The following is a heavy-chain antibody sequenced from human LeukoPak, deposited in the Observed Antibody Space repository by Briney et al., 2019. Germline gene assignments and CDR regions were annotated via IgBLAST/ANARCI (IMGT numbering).Heavy chain of an antibody. CDR3: ARDYGDYYFDY. CDR1: GGSISSYY. Sequence: PSETLSLTCTVSGGSISSYYWSWIRQPPGNGLEWIGYIYYSGSTNCNPSLKSRVTISVDTSKNQFSLKLSSVTAADTAVYYCARDYGDYYFDYWGQGTLVTVSS. CDR2: IYYSGST. J-gene: IGHJ4*02. D-gene: IGHD4-17*01. V-gene: IGHV4-59*01.